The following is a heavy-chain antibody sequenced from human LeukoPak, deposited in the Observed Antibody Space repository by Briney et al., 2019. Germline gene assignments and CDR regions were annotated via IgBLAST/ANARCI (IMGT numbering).Heavy chain of an antibody. CDR1: GFTFSDYY. CDR3: ARDILSYYYGSGSYISLGAFDI. Sequence: GGSLRLSCAASGFTFSDYYMSWIRQAPGKGLEWVSYISSSGSTIYYADSVKGRFTISRDNAKNSLYLQMNSLRAEDTAVYYCARDILSYYYGSGSYISLGAFDIWGQGTMVTVSS. CDR2: ISSSGSTI. D-gene: IGHD3-10*01. J-gene: IGHJ3*02. V-gene: IGHV3-11*04.